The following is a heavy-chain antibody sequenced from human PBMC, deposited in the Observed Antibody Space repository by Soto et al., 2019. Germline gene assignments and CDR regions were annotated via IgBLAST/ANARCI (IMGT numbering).Heavy chain of an antibody. J-gene: IGHJ3*02. Sequence: GSLRLSCAASGFTFSSYSMNWVRQAPGKGLEWVSYISSSSSTIYYADSVKGRFTISRDNAKNSLSLQINSLRAEDTAVYYCARPYYYDSSGYYGARAFDIWGPGTRVTVSS. CDR2: ISSSSSTI. D-gene: IGHD3-22*01. CDR3: ARPYYYDSSGYYGARAFDI. V-gene: IGHV3-48*04. CDR1: GFTFSSYS.